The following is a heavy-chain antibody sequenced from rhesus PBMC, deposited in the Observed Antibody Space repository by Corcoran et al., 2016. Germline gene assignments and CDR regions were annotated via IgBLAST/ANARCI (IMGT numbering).Heavy chain of an antibody. CDR3: ARDRGTVGTLDY. D-gene: IGHD5-24*01. CDR1: GGSISSNY. CDR2: IYGSITDT. V-gene: IGHV4-147*01. Sequence: QVQLQESGPGLVKPSETLSLTCAVSGGSISSNYWSWIRQPPGQGLEWIGRIYGSITDTNYNPPLKSRVTISKDTSKNQFSLKLSAVTAADTAVYYCARDRGTVGTLDYWGQGVLVTVSS. J-gene: IGHJ4*01.